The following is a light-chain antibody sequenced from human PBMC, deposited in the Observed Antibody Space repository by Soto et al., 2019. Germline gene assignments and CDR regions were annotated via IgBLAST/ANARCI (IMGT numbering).Light chain of an antibody. Sequence: EIVLTQSPATLALCPAERATLXCRASQSVSTFLAWYQHKPGQAPRLLIHNASNRATGIPARFSGSGSGTEFTLTITSLQSEDFAVYYCQQYNNWPITFGQGTRLEIK. CDR1: QSVSTF. CDR3: QQYNNWPIT. V-gene: IGKV3D-15*01. J-gene: IGKJ5*01. CDR2: NAS.